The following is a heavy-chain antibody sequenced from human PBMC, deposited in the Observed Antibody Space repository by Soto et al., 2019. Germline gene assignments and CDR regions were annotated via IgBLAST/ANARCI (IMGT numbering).Heavy chain of an antibody. D-gene: IGHD3-10*01. CDR2: ISGSGSNT. CDR3: AKGGITLVRGSFDY. Sequence: GGSLRLSCAVSGVSLSNYAMSWVRQAPGKGLEWVSAISGSGSNTYYIDSVKGRFTISRDRSKTTLFLQMNNLRAEDTAVYYCAKGGITLVRGSFDYWGQGALVTVSS. V-gene: IGHV3-23*01. J-gene: IGHJ4*02. CDR1: GVSLSNYA.